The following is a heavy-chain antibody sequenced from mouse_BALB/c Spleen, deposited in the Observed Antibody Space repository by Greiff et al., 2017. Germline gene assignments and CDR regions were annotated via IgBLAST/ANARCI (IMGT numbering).Heavy chain of an antibody. D-gene: IGHD1-1*01. CDR1: GFSLTSYG. J-gene: IGHJ4*01. Sequence: QVQLKQSGPDLVAPSQSLSITCTVSGFSLTSYGVHWVRQPPGKGLEWLVVIWSDGSTTYNSALKSRLSISTDNTKSQVFLKMNNLQTDDTAINYWSRSYRGPYAMDYWGQGTSVTVSS. CDR3: SRSYRGPYAMDY. CDR2: IWSDGST. V-gene: IGHV2-6-2*01.